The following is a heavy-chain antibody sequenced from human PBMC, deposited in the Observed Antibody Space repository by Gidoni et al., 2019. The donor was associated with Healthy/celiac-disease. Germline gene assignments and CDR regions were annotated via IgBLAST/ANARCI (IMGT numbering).Heavy chain of an antibody. CDR3: ARVGATYCSGGSCYGWFDP. D-gene: IGHD2-15*01. CDR1: GGSVSSGSYY. V-gene: IGHV4-61*01. Sequence: QVQLQESGPGLVKPSETLSLTCTVSGGSVSSGSYYWSWIRQPPGKGLEWIGYSYYRGSTNYNPSRKSRVTISGDTSKHQVSLKLSSVTAADTAVYYCARVGATYCSGGSCYGWFDPWGQGTLVTVSS. J-gene: IGHJ5*02. CDR2: SYYRGST.